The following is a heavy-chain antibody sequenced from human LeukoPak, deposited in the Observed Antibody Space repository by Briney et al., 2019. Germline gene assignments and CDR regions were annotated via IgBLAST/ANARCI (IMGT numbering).Heavy chain of an antibody. CDR3: TRDYGDYVLDY. D-gene: IGHD4-17*01. CDR1: GYTFTSYY. V-gene: IGHV1-46*01. Sequence: ASVKVSCKASGYTFTSYYIHWVRQAPGQGLEWMGIINLSGGSTTYAQKFQGRVTMTRDTSTSTVYMDLSSLRSEDTAVYYCTRDYGDYVLDYWGQGTLVTVSS. CDR2: INLSGGST. J-gene: IGHJ4*02.